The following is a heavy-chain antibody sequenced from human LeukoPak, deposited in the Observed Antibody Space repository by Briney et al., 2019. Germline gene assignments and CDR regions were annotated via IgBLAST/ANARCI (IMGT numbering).Heavy chain of an antibody. CDR1: GYSIRSGYY. CDR3: ARYCSSTSCYFDY. Sequence: PSETLSLTCTVSGYSIRSGYYWGWIRQPPGKGLEWIGSIYHSGSTYYNPSLKSRVTISVDTSKNQFSLRLSSVTAADTAVYYCARYCSSTSCYFDYWGQGTLVTVSS. J-gene: IGHJ4*02. CDR2: IYHSGST. D-gene: IGHD2-2*01. V-gene: IGHV4-38-2*02.